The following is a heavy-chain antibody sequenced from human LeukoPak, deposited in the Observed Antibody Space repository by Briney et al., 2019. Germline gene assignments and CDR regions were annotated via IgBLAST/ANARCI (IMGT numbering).Heavy chain of an antibody. V-gene: IGHV1-2*02. Sequence: ASVKVSCKASGYTFTCYYMHWVRQAPGQGLEWMGWINPNSGGTNYAQKFQGRVTMTRDTSISTAYMELSRLRSDDTAVYYCARARYDSSGYYYGYWFAPWGQGTLVTVSS. CDR1: GYTFTCYY. CDR3: ARARYDSSGYYYGYWFAP. D-gene: IGHD3-22*01. J-gene: IGHJ5*02. CDR2: INPNSGGT.